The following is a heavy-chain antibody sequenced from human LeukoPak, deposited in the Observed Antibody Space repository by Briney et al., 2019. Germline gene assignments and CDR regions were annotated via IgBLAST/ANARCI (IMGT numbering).Heavy chain of an antibody. Sequence: ASVKVSCKASGYTFTSYAMHWVRQAPGQRLEWMGWINAGNGNTKYSQKFQGRVTITRDTSASTAYMELSSLRSEDMAVYYCARVSRTLGVDYWGQGTLVTVSS. CDR2: INAGNGNT. CDR1: GYTFTSYA. D-gene: IGHD1-26*01. J-gene: IGHJ4*02. V-gene: IGHV1-3*01. CDR3: ARVSRTLGVDY.